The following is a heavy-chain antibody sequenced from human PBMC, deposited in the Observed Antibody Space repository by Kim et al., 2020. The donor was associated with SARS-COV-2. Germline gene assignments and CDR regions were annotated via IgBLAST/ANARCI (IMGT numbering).Heavy chain of an antibody. CDR1: GFTFSSYG. CDR2: IWYDGSNK. V-gene: IGHV3-33*01. Sequence: GGSLRLSCAASGFTFSSYGMHWVRQAPGKGLEWVAVIWYDGSNKYYADSVKGRFTISRDNSKNTLYLQMNSLRAEDTAVYYCARGGGEMATPTPLDYWGQGTLVTVSS. CDR3: ARGGGEMATPTPLDY. J-gene: IGHJ4*02. D-gene: IGHD3-16*01.